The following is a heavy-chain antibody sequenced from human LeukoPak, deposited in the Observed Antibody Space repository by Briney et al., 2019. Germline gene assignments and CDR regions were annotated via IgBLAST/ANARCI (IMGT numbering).Heavy chain of an antibody. Sequence: ASVKVSCKASGYTFTGYYIHWVRQAPGQGPEWMGWMNPSSGHTGYAQNLQGRVTMTRDTSINTAYMELRSLRSEDTAVYYCARGMYDNSGHYYYFYYAMDVRGQGTTVTVSS. D-gene: IGHD3-22*01. CDR1: GYTFTGYY. CDR2: MNPSSGHT. CDR3: ARGMYDNSGHYYYFYYAMDV. J-gene: IGHJ6*02. V-gene: IGHV1-8*02.